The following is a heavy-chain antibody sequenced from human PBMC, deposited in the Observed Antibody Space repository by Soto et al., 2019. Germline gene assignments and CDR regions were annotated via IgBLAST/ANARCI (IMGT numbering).Heavy chain of an antibody. CDR2: IWYDGSNK. V-gene: IGHV3-33*01. D-gene: IGHD5-12*01. Sequence: HPGGSLRLSCAASGFTFSSYGMHWVRQAPGKGLEWVAVIWYDGSNKYYADSVKGRFTISRDNSKNTLYLQMNSLRAEDTAVYYCARNRRDGYNYYFDYWGQGTLVTVSS. CDR3: ARNRRDGYNYYFDY. J-gene: IGHJ4*02. CDR1: GFTFSSYG.